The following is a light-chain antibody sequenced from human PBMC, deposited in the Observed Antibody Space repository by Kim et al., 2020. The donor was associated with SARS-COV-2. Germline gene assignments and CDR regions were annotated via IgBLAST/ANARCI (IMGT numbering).Light chain of an antibody. Sequence: VSPEERATLTCRASQSVNTKLAWYQQKGGRPPRILIYGASTRATCVPARFSGSGSGTDFTLTISSLQSEDFAVYYCQQYHDWAETFGQGTKVDIK. CDR1: QSVNTK. J-gene: IGKJ1*01. V-gene: IGKV3D-15*01. CDR3: QQYHDWAET. CDR2: GAS.